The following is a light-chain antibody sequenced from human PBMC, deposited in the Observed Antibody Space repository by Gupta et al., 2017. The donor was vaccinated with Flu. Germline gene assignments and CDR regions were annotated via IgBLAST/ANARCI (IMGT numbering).Light chain of an antibody. CDR3: MQCTHWPPYT. Sequence: DVVMTQSPLSLPVTRGQPASISCRSSQSLVYSDGHTYLNWFQQRPGQSPRRLIYKVSNRDSGVPDRFSGSGSGTDFTLKISRVEAEDVGVYYCMQCTHWPPYTFGQGTKLEIK. CDR2: KVS. CDR1: QSLVYSDGHTY. J-gene: IGKJ2*01. V-gene: IGKV2-30*01.